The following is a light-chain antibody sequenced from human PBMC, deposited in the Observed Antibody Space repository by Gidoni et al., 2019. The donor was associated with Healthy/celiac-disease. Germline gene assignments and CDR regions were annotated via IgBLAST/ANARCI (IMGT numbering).Light chain of an antibody. V-gene: IGKV3-11*01. CDR3: QQRSNWPPYT. Sequence: IVLTPSPATLSLSPGERATLTCRASQSVSSYLAWYQQKPGQAPRLLIYDASTRATGIPARFSGSGSGTDFTLTISSLEPEDFAVYYCQQRSNWPPYTFGQGTKLEIK. CDR2: DAS. CDR1: QSVSSY. J-gene: IGKJ2*01.